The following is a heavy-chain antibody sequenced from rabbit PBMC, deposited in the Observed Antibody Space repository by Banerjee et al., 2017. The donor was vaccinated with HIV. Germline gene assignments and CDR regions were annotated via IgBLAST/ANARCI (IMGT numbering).Heavy chain of an antibody. J-gene: IGHJ5*01. CDR3: ARSDDDYGDPDWLDL. CDR2: IYAGSSGST. CDR1: GFSFSSYG. D-gene: IGHD2-1*01. Sequence: QSLEESGGDLVKPEGSLTLTCTASGFSFSSYGVSWVRQAPGKGLEWIACIYAGSSGSTYYASWAKGRFTISKTSSTTVTLQMTSLTAADTATYFCARSDDDYGDPDWLDLWGQGTLVTVS. V-gene: IGHV1S40*01.